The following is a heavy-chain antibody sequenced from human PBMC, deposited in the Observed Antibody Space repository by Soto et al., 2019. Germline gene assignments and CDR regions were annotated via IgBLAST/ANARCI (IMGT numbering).Heavy chain of an antibody. CDR1: GGTFSSYT. CDR3: ARDKDCSSTSCYADYYYYGMDV. Sequence: QVQLVQSGAEVKKPGSSVKVSCKASGGTFSSYTISWVRQAPGQGLEWMGRIIPILGIANYAQKFQGRVTITADKSTSTAYMELSSLRSEDTAVYYCARDKDCSSTSCYADYYYYGMDVWGQGTTVTVSS. D-gene: IGHD2-2*01. V-gene: IGHV1-69*08. J-gene: IGHJ6*02. CDR2: IIPILGIA.